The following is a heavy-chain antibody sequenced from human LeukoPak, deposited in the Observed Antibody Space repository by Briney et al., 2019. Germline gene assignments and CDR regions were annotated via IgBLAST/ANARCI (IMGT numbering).Heavy chain of an antibody. D-gene: IGHD6-13*01. CDR1: GFTFSNDW. J-gene: IGHJ6*03. CDR3: ARQSAAAGPTHIYYYYYMDV. CDR2: IKQDGSEK. Sequence: PGGSLRLSCAASGFTFSNDWMSWVRQAPGMGLEWVANIKQDGSEKYYVDSVKGRFTISRDNAKNSLYLQMNSLRAEDTAVYYCARQSAAAGPTHIYYYYYMDVWGKGTTVAVSS. V-gene: IGHV3-7*01.